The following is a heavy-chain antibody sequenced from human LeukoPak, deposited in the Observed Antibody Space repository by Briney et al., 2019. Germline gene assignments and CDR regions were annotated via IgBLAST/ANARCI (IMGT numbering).Heavy chain of an antibody. D-gene: IGHD3-10*02. CDR1: GYTFRSYG. CDR2: ISSSGSTI. V-gene: IGHV3-48*04. Sequence: GGSLRLSCAASGYTFRSYGMHWVRQAPGKGLEWVSYISSSGSTIYYADSVKGRFTISRDNAKNSLYLQMNSLRAEDTAVYYCAELGITMIGGVWGKGTTVTISS. CDR3: AELGITMIGGV. J-gene: IGHJ6*04.